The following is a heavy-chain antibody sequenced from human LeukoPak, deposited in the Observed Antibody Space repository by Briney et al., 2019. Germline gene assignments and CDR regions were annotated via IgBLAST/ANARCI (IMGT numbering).Heavy chain of an antibody. V-gene: IGHV3-21*01. CDR3: ARDSLGGFDP. J-gene: IGHJ5*02. D-gene: IGHD3-10*01. CDR2: ISSSSSYI. Sequence: GSLRLSCAASGFTFSSYSMNWVRQAPGKGLEWVSSISSSSSYIYYADSVKGRFTTSRDNAKNSLYLQMNSLRAEDTAVYYCARDSLGGFDPWGQGTLVTVSS. CDR1: GFTFSSYS.